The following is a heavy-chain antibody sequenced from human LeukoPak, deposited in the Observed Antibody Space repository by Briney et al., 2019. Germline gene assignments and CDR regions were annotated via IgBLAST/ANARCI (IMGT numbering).Heavy chain of an antibody. CDR2: IIPILGIA. CDR1: GGTFSSYA. V-gene: IGHV1-69*04. D-gene: IGHD2-2*01. CDR3: ARDRCSSTSCYLDY. J-gene: IGHJ4*02. Sequence: SVKVSCRASGGTFSSYAISWVRQAPGQGLEWMGRIIPILGIANYAQKFQGRVTITADKSTSTAYMELSSLRSEDTAVYYCARDRCSSTSCYLDYWGQGTLVTVSS.